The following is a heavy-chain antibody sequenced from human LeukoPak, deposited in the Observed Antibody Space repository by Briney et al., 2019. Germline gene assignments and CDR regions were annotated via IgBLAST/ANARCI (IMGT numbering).Heavy chain of an antibody. D-gene: IGHD1-14*01. CDR1: GFTLSSYG. J-gene: IGHJ4*02. V-gene: IGHV3-30*18. CDR3: AKAGKKRAEPGDFDY. Sequence: GALRLSCAASGFTLSSYGIPWVRPAPAKGMEWVAAASFDGSNKYYTDSVKGRFTVSRDNSKNTLYLQMNSLRPDDTTVYHCAKAGKKRAEPGDFDYWGQGSLVTVSS. CDR2: ASFDGSNK.